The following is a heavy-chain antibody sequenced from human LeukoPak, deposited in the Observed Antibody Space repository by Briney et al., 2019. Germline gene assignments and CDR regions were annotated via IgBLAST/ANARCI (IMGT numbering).Heavy chain of an antibody. CDR2: VSVFNGDT. Sequence: ASVKVSCTASGYRFSRYGISWVRMAPGQGPEWLGWVSVFNGDTKYAEKFQGRVTVTTEISTDTAYMELSGLRSDDTGVYYCARGHGYYYYMDVWGKGTTVTVSS. CDR3: ARGHGYYYYMDV. CDR1: GYRFSRYG. V-gene: IGHV1-18*01. J-gene: IGHJ6*03.